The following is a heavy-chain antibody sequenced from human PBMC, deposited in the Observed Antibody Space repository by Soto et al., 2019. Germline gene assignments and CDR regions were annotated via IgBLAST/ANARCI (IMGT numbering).Heavy chain of an antibody. D-gene: IGHD3-10*01. J-gene: IGHJ3*01. CDR2: INPSGGST. CDR1: GYTFTSYY. CDR3: ARVRGVLLGVRLMSRAFDF. V-gene: IGHV1-46*01. Sequence: ASVKVSCKASGYTFTSYYMHWVRQAPGQGLEWMGIINPSGGSTSYAQKFQGRVTMTRDTSTSTVYMELSSLRSEDTAVSYCARVRGVLLGVRLMSRAFDFCCQGPMGTVSS.